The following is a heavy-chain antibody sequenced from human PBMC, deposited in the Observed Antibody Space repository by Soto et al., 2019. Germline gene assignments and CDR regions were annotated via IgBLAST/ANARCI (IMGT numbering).Heavy chain of an antibody. Sequence: PGGSLRLSCAASGFTFSSYAMSWVRQAPGKGLKWASAISGSGGSTYYADSVKGRFPISRDNSQTTLYLQMNSLRPVATTVDNCAKRVGSSSSIYHYYYYMDVWGKGTTVTVSS. D-gene: IGHD6-6*01. V-gene: IGHV3-23*01. CDR2: ISGSGGST. CDR3: AKRVGSSSSIYHYYYYMDV. J-gene: IGHJ6*03. CDR1: GFTFSSYA.